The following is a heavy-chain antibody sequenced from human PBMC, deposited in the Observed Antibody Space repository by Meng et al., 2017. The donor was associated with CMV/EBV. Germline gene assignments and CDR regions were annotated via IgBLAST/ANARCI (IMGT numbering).Heavy chain of an antibody. CDR3: AREPGRRAFDI. D-gene: IGHD1-1*01. J-gene: IGHJ3*02. V-gene: IGHV1-69*04. CDR1: GGTFSSYT. CDR2: IIPILGIA. Sequence: SVKVSCKASGGTFSSYTISWVRQAPGRGLEWMGRIIPILGIANYAQKFQGRVTITADKFTSTAYMELSSLRSEDTAVYYCAREPGRRAFDIWGQGTMVTVSS.